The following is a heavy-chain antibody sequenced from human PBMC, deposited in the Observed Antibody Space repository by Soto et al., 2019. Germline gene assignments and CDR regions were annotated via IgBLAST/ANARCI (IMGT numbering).Heavy chain of an antibody. CDR2: IYRSGYT. Sequence: QLQLQESGPGLVKASETLSLTCSVSGGSISSSSYYWGWIRQPPGKGLEWIGSIYRSGYTYDNPSRQSRLTISVDTSTNQFSLKLSSVTAADTAVYYCARHTLVREIKDICWFDPWGHGTLVTVSS. V-gene: IGHV4-39*01. CDR3: ARHTLVREIKDICWFDP. D-gene: IGHD3-10*01. CDR1: GGSISSSSYY. J-gene: IGHJ5*02.